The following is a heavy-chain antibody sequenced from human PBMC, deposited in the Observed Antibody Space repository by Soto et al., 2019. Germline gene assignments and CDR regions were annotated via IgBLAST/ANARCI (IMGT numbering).Heavy chain of an antibody. CDR3: AAPDPSITGTITPHGMEV. V-gene: IGHV1-58*01. D-gene: IGHD1-20*01. CDR2: IVVGSGNT. CDR1: GFTFTSSA. J-gene: IGHJ6*02. Sequence: SVKVSCKASGFTFTSSAVQWVRQARGQRLEWIGWIVVGSGNTNYAQKFQERVTITRDMSTSTAYMELSSLRSEDTAVYYCAAPDPSITGTITPHGMEVWGQGTTVTVSS.